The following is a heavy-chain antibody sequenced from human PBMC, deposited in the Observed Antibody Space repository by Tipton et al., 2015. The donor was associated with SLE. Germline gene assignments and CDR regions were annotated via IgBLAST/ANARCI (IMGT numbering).Heavy chain of an antibody. CDR3: VRDALAEGAYCGAHCYYEDS. J-gene: IGHJ4*02. Sequence: SLRLSCAASGFTFSNYAMHWVRQAPGKGLEWVAVISYDGSNKYYADSVKGRFTISRDNSKNTLYLQMNSLRAEDTAVYYCVRDALAEGAYCGAHCYYEDSWGQGTLVSVSS. CDR2: ISYDGSNK. V-gene: IGHV3-30*04. D-gene: IGHD2-21*01. CDR1: GFTFSNYA.